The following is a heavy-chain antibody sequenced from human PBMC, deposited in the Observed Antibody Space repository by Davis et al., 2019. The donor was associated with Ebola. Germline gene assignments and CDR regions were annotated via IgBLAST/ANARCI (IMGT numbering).Heavy chain of an antibody. CDR1: GGSISGYY. CDR2: MYYGQGT. D-gene: IGHD5-18*01. V-gene: IGHV4-59*01. Sequence: MPSETLSLTCTLSGGSISGYYLTWIRQPPGKGLEWVGYMYYGQGTNYNPSLKSRVTMSADASENQVSLKLTSVTAADTATYYCVGGYNFDYWGQGALVIVFS. J-gene: IGHJ4*02. CDR3: VGGYNFDY.